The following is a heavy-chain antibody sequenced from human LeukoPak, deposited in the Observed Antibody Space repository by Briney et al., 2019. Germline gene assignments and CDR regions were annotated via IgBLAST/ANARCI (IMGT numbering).Heavy chain of an antibody. CDR1: GGSMSNNY. Sequence: PSETLPLTCTVSGGSMSNNYWSWIRQPPGKGMVWIGYVYYSGSADYNPSLKGRVAISVDTSRNQFSLRLSSVTAADTAVYFCARGGWSNDYWGPGTLVTVSS. V-gene: IGHV4-59*08. CDR3: ARGGWSNDY. CDR2: VYYSGSA. J-gene: IGHJ4*02. D-gene: IGHD6-19*01.